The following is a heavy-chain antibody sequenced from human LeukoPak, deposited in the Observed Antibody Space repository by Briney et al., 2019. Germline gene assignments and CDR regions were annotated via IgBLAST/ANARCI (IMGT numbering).Heavy chain of an antibody. CDR3: AKEHTNGLRPKNWFDP. D-gene: IGHD2-8*01. V-gene: IGHV3-23*01. CDR2: ISGTGGST. J-gene: IGHJ5*02. Sequence: GGSLRLSCAASGFTFSSYAMSWVRQAPGKGLEWVSAISGTGGSTYYADSVKGRFTISRDNSKNTLYLQMNSLRAEDTAVYYCAKEHTNGLRPKNWFDPWGQGTLVTVSS. CDR1: GFTFSSYA.